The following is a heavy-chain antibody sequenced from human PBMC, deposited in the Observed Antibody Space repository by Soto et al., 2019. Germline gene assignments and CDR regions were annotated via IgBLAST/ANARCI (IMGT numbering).Heavy chain of an antibody. V-gene: IGHV1-69*02. CDR1: GGTFSSYT. J-gene: IGHJ6*02. CDR3: ARLRDSDGMDV. Sequence: QVQLVQSGAEVKKPGSSVKVSCKASGGTFSSYTISWVRQAPGQGLEWMGRIIPILGIANYAQKFQGRVTITADKSTSTAYMELSSVSSEDTAVYYCARLRDSDGMDVWGQGTTVTVSS. D-gene: IGHD1-26*01. CDR2: IIPILGIA.